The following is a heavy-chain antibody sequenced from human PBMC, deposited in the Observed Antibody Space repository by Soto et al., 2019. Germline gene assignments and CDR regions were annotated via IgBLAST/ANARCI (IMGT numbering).Heavy chain of an antibody. V-gene: IGHV1-3*01. D-gene: IGHD2-15*01. CDR2: INAGNGNT. CDR1: GYTFTSYA. J-gene: IGHJ4*02. Sequence: GASVKVSCKASGYTFTSYAMHWVRQAPGQRLEWMGWINAGNGNTKYSRKFQGRVTITRDTSASTAYMELSSLRSEDTAVYYCARGLSGGSCYSSCFGYWGQGTLVTVSS. CDR3: ARGLSGGSCYSSCFGY.